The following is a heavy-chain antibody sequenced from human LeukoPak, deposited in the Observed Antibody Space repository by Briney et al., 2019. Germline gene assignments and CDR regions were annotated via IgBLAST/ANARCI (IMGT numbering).Heavy chain of an antibody. Sequence: SETLSLTCTVSGGSISSYYWSWIRQPPGKGLEWIGYIYYSGSTNYNPSLKSRVTISVDTSKNQFSLKLSSVTAADTAVYYCAGGPKYDYVWGSYRYYFDYWGQGTLVTVSS. J-gene: IGHJ4*02. CDR3: AGGPKYDYVWGSYRYYFDY. V-gene: IGHV4-59*08. D-gene: IGHD3-16*02. CDR1: GGSISSYY. CDR2: IYYSGST.